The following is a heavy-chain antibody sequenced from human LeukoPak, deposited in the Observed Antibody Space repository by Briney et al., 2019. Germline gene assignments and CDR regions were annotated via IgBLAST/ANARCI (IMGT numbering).Heavy chain of an antibody. CDR3: ARVYGGSQDY. Sequence: SETLSLTCAVSGGSISSSSYYWGWIRQPPGKGLEWIGSIYYSGSTYYNPSLKSRVTMSVDTSKNQFSLNLSSVTAADTAVYYCARVYGGSQDYWGQGTLVTVSS. CDR1: GGSISSSSYY. D-gene: IGHD1-26*01. CDR2: IYYSGST. J-gene: IGHJ4*02. V-gene: IGHV4-39*07.